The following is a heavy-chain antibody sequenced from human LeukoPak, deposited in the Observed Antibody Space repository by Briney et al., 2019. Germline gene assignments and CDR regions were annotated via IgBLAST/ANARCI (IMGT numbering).Heavy chain of an antibody. J-gene: IGHJ4*02. D-gene: IGHD5-18*01. V-gene: IGHV3-30*18. CDR2: ISYDGSNK. CDR1: GFTFSSYG. CDR3: AKQGYSYGYGYYFDY. Sequence: GGSLRLSCAASGFTFSSYGMHWVRQAPGKGLEWVAVISYDGSNKYYADSVKGRFTISRDNSKNTLYLQTNSLRAEDTALYYCAKQGYSYGYGYYFDYWGQGTLVTVSS.